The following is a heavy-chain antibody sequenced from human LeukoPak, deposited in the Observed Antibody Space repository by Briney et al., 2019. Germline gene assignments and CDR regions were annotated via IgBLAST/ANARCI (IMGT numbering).Heavy chain of an antibody. D-gene: IGHD4-17*01. CDR3: AREDYGDYDPLFDY. CDR1: GFTFRSYG. CDR2: IWYDGSNK. J-gene: IGHJ4*02. V-gene: IGHV3-33*01. Sequence: PGRSLRLSCAASGFTFRSYGMHWVRQAPGKGLEWVAVIWYDGSNKYYADSVKGRFTISRDNSKNTLYLQMNSLRAEDTAVYYCAREDYGDYDPLFDYWGQGTLVTVSS.